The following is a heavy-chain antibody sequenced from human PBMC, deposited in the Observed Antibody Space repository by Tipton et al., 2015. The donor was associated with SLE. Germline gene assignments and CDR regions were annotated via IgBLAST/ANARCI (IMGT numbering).Heavy chain of an antibody. CDR1: GGSISSSAYY. Sequence: TLSLTCTVSGGSISSSAYYWGWIRQPPGKGLEWIGTFYYRGRTFYNPSLKSRVTISVDTSKNQFSLKLSSVTAADTAVYYCARDREQFSKWGQGTLVTVSS. V-gene: IGHV4-39*07. D-gene: IGHD6-19*01. J-gene: IGHJ4*02. CDR3: ARDREQFSK. CDR2: FYYRGRT.